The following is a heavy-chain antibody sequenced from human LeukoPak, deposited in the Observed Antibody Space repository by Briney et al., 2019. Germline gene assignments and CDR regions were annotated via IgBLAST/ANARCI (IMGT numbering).Heavy chain of an antibody. CDR2: ISYDGSNK. CDR1: GFTFSGYG. Sequence: GGSLRLSCAASGFTFSGYGMHWVRQAPGKGLGWVEVISYDGSNKYYADPVKGRFTISRDNSKNALYLQMNSLRAEDTAVYYCASLPSVDSGAFDIWGQGTMGTVSS. J-gene: IGHJ3*02. V-gene: IGHV3-30*03. D-gene: IGHD5-12*01. CDR3: ASLPSVDSGAFDI.